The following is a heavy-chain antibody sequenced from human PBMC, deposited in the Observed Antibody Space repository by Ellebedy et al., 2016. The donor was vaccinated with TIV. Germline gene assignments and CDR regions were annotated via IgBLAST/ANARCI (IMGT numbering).Heavy chain of an antibody. CDR1: GFTFSIYA. D-gene: IGHD6-13*01. V-gene: IGHV3-23*01. J-gene: IGHJ6*02. CDR3: AKRAAAAGDYHYYGMDV. Sequence: PGGSLRLSCAASGFTFSIYAMNWVRQAPGKGLEWVSGISGSGGNTFYADSVKGRFTISRDNSKNTVYLQMNSLRAEDTAVYYCAKRAAAAGDYHYYGMDVWGQGTTVTVSS. CDR2: ISGSGGNT.